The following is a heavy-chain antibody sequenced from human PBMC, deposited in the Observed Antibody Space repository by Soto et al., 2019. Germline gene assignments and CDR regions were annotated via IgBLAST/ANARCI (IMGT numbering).Heavy chain of an antibody. CDR1: GCTFSSYA. Sequence: SVKVSCKASGCTFSSYAINWVRQAPGQGLEWMGGIIPIFETTNYSHKFQGRVTITADRSTSTAYMELSSLRSEDTAVYYCARALNTLTGVIYYSMDVWGQGTTVTVSS. CDR2: IIPIFETT. J-gene: IGHJ6*02. CDR3: ARALNTLTGVIYYSMDV. V-gene: IGHV1-69*06. D-gene: IGHD2-21*01.